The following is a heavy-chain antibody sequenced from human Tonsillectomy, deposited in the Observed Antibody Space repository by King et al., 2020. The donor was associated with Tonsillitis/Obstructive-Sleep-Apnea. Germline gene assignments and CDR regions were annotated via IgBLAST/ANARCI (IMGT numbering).Heavy chain of an antibody. Sequence: VQLVESGGGVVQPGRSLRLSCAASGFTFSSYAMHWVRQAPGKGLEWVAVISYDGSNKYYADSVKGRFTISRDNSKNTLYLQMNSLRAEDTAVYYCAQTRYCSGGSCYHRPLYYWGQGTLVTVSS. CDR2: ISYDGSNK. CDR1: GFTFSSYA. V-gene: IGHV3-30*04. CDR3: AQTRYCSGGSCYHRPLYY. J-gene: IGHJ4*02. D-gene: IGHD2-15*01.